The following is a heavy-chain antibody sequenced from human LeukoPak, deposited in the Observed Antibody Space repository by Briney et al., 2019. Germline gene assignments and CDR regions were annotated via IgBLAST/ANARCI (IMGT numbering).Heavy chain of an antibody. CDR1: GGTFSSYA. V-gene: IGHV1-8*02. CDR2: MNPNSGNT. D-gene: IGHD3-3*01. J-gene: IGHJ6*02. CDR3: ARVLASDFWSGYYTFLSPYYGMDV. Sequence: ASVTVSCTASGGTFSSYAISWVRQAPGQGLEWMGWMNPNSGNTGYAQKFQGRVTMTRNTSISTAYMELSSLRSEDTAVYYCARVLASDFWSGYYTFLSPYYGMDVWXQGTTVTVSS.